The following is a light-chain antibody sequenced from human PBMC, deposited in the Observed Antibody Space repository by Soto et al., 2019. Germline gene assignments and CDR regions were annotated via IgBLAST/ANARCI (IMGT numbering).Light chain of an antibody. CDR1: QNMGTW. Sequence: DIQMTQSPSILSASVGDRVTITCRASQNMGTWLAWSQQKPGRAPKLLIFDVSSLQSGGPSSFRGSGSGTEYTLTISSLQPDDSATYTCKHCAVYSWTVGQGTKVEI. CDR2: DVS. CDR3: KHCAVYSWT. J-gene: IGKJ1*01. V-gene: IGKV1-5*01.